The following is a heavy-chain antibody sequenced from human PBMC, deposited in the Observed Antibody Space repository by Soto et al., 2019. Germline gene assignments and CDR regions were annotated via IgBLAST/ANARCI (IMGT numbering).Heavy chain of an antibody. CDR3: AKESTYYYGSGSYSFDY. CDR2: ISYDGSNK. D-gene: IGHD3-10*01. J-gene: IGHJ4*02. V-gene: IGHV3-30*18. CDR1: GLTFSSYG. Sequence: QVQLVESGGGVVQPGRSLRLSCAASGLTFSSYGMHWVRQAPGKGLEWVAVISYDGSNKYYADSVKGRFTISRDNSKNTLYLQMNSLRAEDTAVYYCAKESTYYYGSGSYSFDYWGQGTLVTVSS.